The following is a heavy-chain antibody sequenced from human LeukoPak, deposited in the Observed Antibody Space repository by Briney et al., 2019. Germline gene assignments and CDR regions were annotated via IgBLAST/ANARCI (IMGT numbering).Heavy chain of an antibody. J-gene: IGHJ4*02. CDR2: IYHSGST. D-gene: IGHD1-26*01. Sequence: SGTLSLTCAVSGGSISSSNWWSWVRQPPGKGLEWIGEIYHSGSTNYNPSLKSRVTISVDKSKNQFSLKLSSVTAADTAVYYCARLFSGSYYLTFDYWGQGTLVTVSS. CDR1: GGSISSSNW. CDR3: ARLFSGSYYLTFDY. V-gene: IGHV4-4*02.